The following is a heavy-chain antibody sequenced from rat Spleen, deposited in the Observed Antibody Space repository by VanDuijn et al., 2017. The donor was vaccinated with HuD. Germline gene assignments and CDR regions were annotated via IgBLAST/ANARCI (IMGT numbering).Heavy chain of an antibody. J-gene: IGHJ4*01. V-gene: IGHV5-19*01. D-gene: IGHD1-3*01. CDR2: IGPSGGRT. Sequence: EVQLVESGGGLVQPGRSMKLPCAASGFTFSNYDMAWVRQAPTKGLEWVASIGPSGGRTYYRDSVKGRFTISRDNAKSTLYLQMDNLRSEDTATYYCATDRDYGSYDYYVMDAWGQGASVTVSS. CDR1: GFTFSNYD. CDR3: ATDRDYGSYDYYVMDA.